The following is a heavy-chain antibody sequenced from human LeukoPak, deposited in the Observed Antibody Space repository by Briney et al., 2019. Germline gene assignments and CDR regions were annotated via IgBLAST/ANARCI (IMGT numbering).Heavy chain of an antibody. V-gene: IGHV1-18*01. Sequence: ASVKVSCKASGYSFNNYGITWVRQASGQGLEWMGRISAYNGNTNYAQKFQDRLTLRTDTSTSTAYMELGSLRSDDTAVYYCARDRGSLAVADSRTSDLWGQGTLVTVSS. CDR2: ISAYNGNT. CDR1: GYSFNNYG. CDR3: ARDRGSLAVADSRTSDL. D-gene: IGHD6-19*01. J-gene: IGHJ5*02.